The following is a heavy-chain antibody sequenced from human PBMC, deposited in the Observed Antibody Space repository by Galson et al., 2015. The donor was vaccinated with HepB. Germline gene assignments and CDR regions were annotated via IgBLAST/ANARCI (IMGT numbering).Heavy chain of an antibody. CDR3: AQTSSSWSPFDY. Sequence: PALVKPTQTLTLTCTFSGFSLSTSGVGVGWIRQPPGKALEWLALIYWDDDKRYSPSLKSRLTITKDTSKNQVVLTMTNMDPVDTATYYCAQTSSSWSPFDYWGQGTLVTVSS. V-gene: IGHV2-5*02. D-gene: IGHD6-13*01. CDR2: IYWDDDK. CDR1: GFSLSTSGVG. J-gene: IGHJ4*02.